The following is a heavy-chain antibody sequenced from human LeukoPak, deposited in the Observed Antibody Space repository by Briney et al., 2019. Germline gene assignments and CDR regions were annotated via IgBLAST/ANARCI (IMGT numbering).Heavy chain of an antibody. D-gene: IGHD5-24*01. CDR1: GFTFSSYS. CDR3: AREVGMALSEYYYYSMDV. CDR2: ISSSSSTI. J-gene: IGHJ6*02. Sequence: PGGSLRLSCAASGFTFSSYSMNWVRQAPGKGLEWVSYISSSSSTIYYADSVKGRFTISRDNAKNSLYLQMNSLRAEDTAVYYCAREVGMALSEYYYYSMDVWGQGTTVTVSS. V-gene: IGHV3-48*01.